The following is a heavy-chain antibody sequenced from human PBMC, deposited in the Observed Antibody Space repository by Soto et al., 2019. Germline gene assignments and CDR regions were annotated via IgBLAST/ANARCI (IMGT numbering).Heavy chain of an antibody. Sequence: PGESLKISCAASGGTCSSYAMSWVRQAPGKGLEWVSAISGSGGSTYYADSVKGRFTISRDNSKNTLYLQMNSLRAEDTAVYYCAKEGVATIGASFDYWGQGTLVTVSS. D-gene: IGHD5-12*01. CDR3: AKEGVATIGASFDY. V-gene: IGHV3-23*01. CDR2: ISGSGGST. J-gene: IGHJ4*02. CDR1: GGTCSSYA.